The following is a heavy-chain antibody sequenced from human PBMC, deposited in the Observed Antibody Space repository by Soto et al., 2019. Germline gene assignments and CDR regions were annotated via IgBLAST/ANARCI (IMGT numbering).Heavy chain of an antibody. V-gene: IGHV1-46*03. Sequence: QAQVVQSGAEARAPGASVKVSCKASGYIFTSYYIHWVRQAPGQGLEYLGVAYPHAATTYVAQKFQGRITVTMDRSTSTVYIEFTSLTPDDTAVYYCARERERAYWFDPWGQGTLVIVSS. D-gene: IGHD6-25*01. CDR3: ARERERAYWFDP. CDR1: GYIFTSYY. CDR2: AYPHAATT. J-gene: IGHJ5*02.